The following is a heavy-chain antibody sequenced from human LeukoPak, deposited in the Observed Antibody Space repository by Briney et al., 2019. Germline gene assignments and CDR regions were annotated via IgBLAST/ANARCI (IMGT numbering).Heavy chain of an antibody. CDR2: MQSTGNS. J-gene: IGHJ4*02. CDR1: GGSISTYH. D-gene: IGHD5-18*01. CDR3: ARDKQHSYGRYFDH. Sequence: PSETLSLTCTVSGGSISTYHWNWIRKSPEKGLEWIGYMQSTGNSNYNPSLKSRVTMSVDMSRNQIVLNLSSATAADTAVYFCARDKQHSYGRYFDHWGQGTLVTVSS. V-gene: IGHV4-59*01.